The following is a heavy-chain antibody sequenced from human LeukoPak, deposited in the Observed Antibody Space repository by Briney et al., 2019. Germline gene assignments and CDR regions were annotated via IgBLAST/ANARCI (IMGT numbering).Heavy chain of an antibody. D-gene: IGHD3-3*01. CDR2: IYHSGST. Sequence: SQTLSLTCAVSGGSISSGGYSWSWIRQPPGKGLEWIGYIYHSGSTYYNPSLKSRVTISVDRSKNQFSLKLSSVTAADTAVYYCARAHYDFWSGFNPANWFDPWGQGTLVTVSS. CDR1: GGSISSGGYS. CDR3: ARAHYDFWSGFNPANWFDP. J-gene: IGHJ5*02. V-gene: IGHV4-30-2*01.